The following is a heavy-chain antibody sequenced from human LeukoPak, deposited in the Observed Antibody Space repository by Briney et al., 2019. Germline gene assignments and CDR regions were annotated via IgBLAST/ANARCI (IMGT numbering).Heavy chain of an antibody. J-gene: IGHJ4*02. Sequence: SETLSLTCTVSGGSISSYYWNWIRQPPGKGLEWIGDIYYGGSTIYNPSLKGRVTISVDTSKNQFSLKLSSVTAADTAVYFCARQLRGEAVAGHLQPFDYWGQGTLVTVSS. V-gene: IGHV4-59*08. CDR2: IYYGGST. CDR1: GGSISSYY. D-gene: IGHD6-19*01. CDR3: ARQLRGEAVAGHLQPFDY.